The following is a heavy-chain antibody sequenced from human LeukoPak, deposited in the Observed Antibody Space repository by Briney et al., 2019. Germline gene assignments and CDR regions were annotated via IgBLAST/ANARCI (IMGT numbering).Heavy chain of an antibody. CDR2: INPSGGST. V-gene: IGHV1-46*01. CDR1: GYTFTNYY. Sequence: GASVKVSCKASGYTFTNYYIHWVRQAPGQGLEWVGIINPSGGSTSYAQTVQGRLTITRDTSNSTVYMELSRLRSDDTAVYYCARGQPRGNYFDYWGQGTLVTVSS. CDR3: ARGQPRGNYFDY. J-gene: IGHJ4*02. D-gene: IGHD1-26*01.